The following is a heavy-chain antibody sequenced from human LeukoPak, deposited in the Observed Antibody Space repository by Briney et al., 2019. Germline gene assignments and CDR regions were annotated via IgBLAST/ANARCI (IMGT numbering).Heavy chain of an antibody. CDR2: ISGSGGST. V-gene: IGHV3-23*01. J-gene: IGHJ3*02. Sequence: GGSLRLSCAASGFTFSSYAMTWVRQAPGKGREWVSAISGSGGSTYYADSVKGRFTISRDNSKNTLYLQMNSLRAEDTAVYYCAKDLDDYGDYVGAFDIWGQGTMVTVSS. D-gene: IGHD4-17*01. CDR3: AKDLDDYGDYVGAFDI. CDR1: GFTFSSYA.